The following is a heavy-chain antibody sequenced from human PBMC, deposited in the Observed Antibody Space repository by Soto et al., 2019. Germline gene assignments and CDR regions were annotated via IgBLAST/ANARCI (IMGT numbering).Heavy chain of an antibody. CDR1: GFTLSDFA. CDR3: ARAVRGMDV. Sequence: QVQLVQSGGGVVQPGRSLRLSCAASGFTLSDFAMHWVRQAPGKGLEWVALISNDGGIEHYGDSVRGRFTISRDNSKDTLYLQMTSLRVEDAAVCYWARAVRGMDVWGQGTTVTVSS. V-gene: IGHV3-30-3*01. CDR2: ISNDGGIE. J-gene: IGHJ6*02.